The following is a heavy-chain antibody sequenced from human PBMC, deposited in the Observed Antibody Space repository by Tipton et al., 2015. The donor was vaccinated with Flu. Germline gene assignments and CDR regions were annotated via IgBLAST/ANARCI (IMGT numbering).Heavy chain of an antibody. CDR2: ISSNGGST. J-gene: IGHJ6*02. Sequence: GSLRLSCAASGFTFSSYAMHWVRQAPGKGLEYVSAISSNGGSTYYANSVKGRFTISRDKSKNALYLQMSSLRAEDTAVYYCARGPQVPVWPYYYGMDVWGQGTTVTVSS. D-gene: IGHD2-2*01. V-gene: IGHV3-64*01. CDR3: ARGPQVPVWPYYYGMDV. CDR1: GFTFSSYA.